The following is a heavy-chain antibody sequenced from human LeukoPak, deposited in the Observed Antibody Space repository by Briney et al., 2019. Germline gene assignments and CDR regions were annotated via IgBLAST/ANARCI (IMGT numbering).Heavy chain of an antibody. J-gene: IGHJ5*02. CDR1: GGSISSYY. D-gene: IGHD6-13*01. V-gene: IGHV4-4*07. Sequence: SETLSLTCTVSGGSISSYYWSWIRQPAGKGLEWIGRIYTSGSTNYNPSLKSRVTISVDTSKNQFSLKLSSVTAADTAVYYCARGVAAAGTIWFDPWGQGTLVTVSS. CDR3: ARGVAAAGTIWFDP. CDR2: IYTSGST.